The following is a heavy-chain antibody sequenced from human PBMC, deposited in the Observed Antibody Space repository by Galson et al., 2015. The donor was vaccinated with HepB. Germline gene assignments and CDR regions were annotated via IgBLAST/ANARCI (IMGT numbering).Heavy chain of an antibody. CDR3: ATERFGGLSGYYGMDV. D-gene: IGHD3-10*01. CDR1: GFTVSSNY. V-gene: IGHV3-53*01. Sequence: SLRLSCAASGFTVSSNYMSWVRQAPGKGLEWVSVIYSGGSTYYAVSVKGRFTISRDNYKNTLYLQMNNLRAGDTAVYYCATERFGGLSGYYGMDVWGQGTTVTVSS. CDR2: IYSGGST. J-gene: IGHJ6*02.